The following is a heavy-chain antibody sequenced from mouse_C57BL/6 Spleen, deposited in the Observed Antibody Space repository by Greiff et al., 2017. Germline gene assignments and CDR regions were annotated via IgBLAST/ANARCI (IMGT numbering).Heavy chain of an antibody. Sequence: QVHVKQPGAELVRPGSSVKLSCKASGYTFTSYWMHWVKQRPIQGLEWIGNIDPSDSETHYNQKFKDKATLTVDKSSSTAYMQLSSLTSEDSAVYYCARGSNYGGDAMDYWGQGASVTVSS. CDR3: ARGSNYGGDAMDY. D-gene: IGHD2-5*01. CDR1: GYTFTSYW. J-gene: IGHJ4*01. CDR2: IDPSDSET. V-gene: IGHV1-52*01.